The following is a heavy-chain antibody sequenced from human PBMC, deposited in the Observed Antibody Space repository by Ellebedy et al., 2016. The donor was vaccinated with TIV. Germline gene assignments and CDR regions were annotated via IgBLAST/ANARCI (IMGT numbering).Heavy chain of an antibody. Sequence: KVSCKGSGYSFTSYWITWVRQMHGKGLEWMGTIDPSDSYTNYSPSFQGHVTISSDKSISTAYLQWSSLRASDTAMYYCARHEGPYSSSSPDYWGQGTLVNVSS. CDR1: GYSFTSYW. J-gene: IGHJ4*02. CDR2: IDPSDSYT. CDR3: ARHEGPYSSSSPDY. D-gene: IGHD1-26*01. V-gene: IGHV5-10-1*01.